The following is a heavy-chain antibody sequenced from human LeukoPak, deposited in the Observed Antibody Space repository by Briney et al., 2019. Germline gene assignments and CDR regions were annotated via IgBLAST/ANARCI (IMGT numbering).Heavy chain of an antibody. CDR3: ASSPAVAGDVGAFDI. D-gene: IGHD6-19*01. Sequence: GGSLKISCKGSGYSFTSYWIGWVRQMPGKGLEWMGIIYPGDSDTRYSPSFQGQVTISADKSISTAYLQWSSLKASDTAMYYCASSPAVAGDVGAFDIWGQGTMVTVSS. CDR1: GYSFTSYW. V-gene: IGHV5-51*01. CDR2: IYPGDSDT. J-gene: IGHJ3*02.